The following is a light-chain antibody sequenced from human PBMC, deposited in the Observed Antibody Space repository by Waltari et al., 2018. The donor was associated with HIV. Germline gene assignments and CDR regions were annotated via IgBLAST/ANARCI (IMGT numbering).Light chain of an antibody. CDR3: SSYAGNNNLV. J-gene: IGLJ2*01. Sequence: QSALTQPPSASGSPGQSVTISCTGTSSDVGGYISVSWYQQHPGKAPKLMIYEVSKRPSGVPDLFSGSKSGNTASLTVSGLQPDDEADYYCSSYAGNNNLVFGGGTKLTVL. V-gene: IGLV2-8*01. CDR1: SSDVGGYIS. CDR2: EVS.